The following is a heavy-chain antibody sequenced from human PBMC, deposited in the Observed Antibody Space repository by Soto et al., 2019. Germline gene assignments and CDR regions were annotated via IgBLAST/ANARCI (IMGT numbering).Heavy chain of an antibody. CDR1: GGSISNSDYY. CDR2: IYYSGTN. V-gene: IGHV4-39*01. D-gene: IGHD1-7*01. CDR3: ARQARGTTWSDFDY. Sequence: QLQLQESGPGLVKPSETLSLTCTVSGGSISNSDYYWGWIRQSPGKGLEWIGSIYYSGTNFYDPSLRSRLSMAVDTSKNQFSLRLNSMTAADTAVYYCARQARGTTWSDFDYWSQGTLVTVSS. J-gene: IGHJ4*02.